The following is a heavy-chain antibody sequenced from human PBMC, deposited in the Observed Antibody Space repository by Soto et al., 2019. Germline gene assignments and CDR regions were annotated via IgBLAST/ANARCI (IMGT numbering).Heavy chain of an antibody. V-gene: IGHV4-31*03. CDR2: IYYSGST. CDR3: ASVRTDYYYMDV. CDR1: GGSISSGDYY. Sequence: QVQLQESGPGLVRASQTLSLTCTVSGGSISSGDYYWGWIRQHPGKGLEWIGNIYYSGSTYYNPSLKSRLTISVDTSKNQFSLNLRSVTAADTAVYYCASVRTDYYYMDVWGKGNTVTVSS. D-gene: IGHD3-10*01. J-gene: IGHJ6*03.